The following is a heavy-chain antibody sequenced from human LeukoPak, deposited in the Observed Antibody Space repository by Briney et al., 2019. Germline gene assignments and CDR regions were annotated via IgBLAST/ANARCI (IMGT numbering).Heavy chain of an antibody. V-gene: IGHV4-59*01. Sequence: SETLSLTCTVSGGSISSYYWSWIRQPPGKGLEWIGYIYYSGNTNYNPSLKSRVTISVDTSKNQFSLRLSSVTAADTAVYYCARDGGSGWYRDYFDYWGQGTLVTVSS. CDR3: ARDGGSGWYRDYFDY. CDR2: IYYSGNT. D-gene: IGHD6-19*01. CDR1: GGSISSYY. J-gene: IGHJ4*02.